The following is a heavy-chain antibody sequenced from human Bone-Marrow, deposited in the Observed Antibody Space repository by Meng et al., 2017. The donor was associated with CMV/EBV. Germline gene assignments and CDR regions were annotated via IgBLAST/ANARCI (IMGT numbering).Heavy chain of an antibody. V-gene: IGHV4-59*01. Sequence: SETLSLTCTVSGGSISSYYWNWIRQPPGKGLEWIGYIYYSRRTNYNPSLKSRVTISADMSKNQFSLKLSSVTAADMAAYYCARVRGYCSSTSCYTWYYYYGMDVWSQGTTVTVSS. CDR2: IYYSRRT. CDR3: ARVRGYCSSTSCYTWYYYYGMDV. D-gene: IGHD2-2*02. J-gene: IGHJ6*02. CDR1: GGSISSYY.